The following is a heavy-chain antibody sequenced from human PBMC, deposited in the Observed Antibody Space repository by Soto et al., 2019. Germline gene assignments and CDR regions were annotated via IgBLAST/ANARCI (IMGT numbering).Heavy chain of an antibody. CDR2: IYDGGST. CDR1: GGSVSSNSYS. V-gene: IGHV4-30-4*08. J-gene: IGHJ5*01. Sequence: SETLSLTCTVSGGSVSSNSYSWGWIRQAPDKGLEWIGHIYDGGSTYYNPSLKSRVTISVDTSKNQFSLKLSSVTAADTAVYYCARAQGSGFLVSWGHGTLVTVSS. CDR3: ARAQGSGFLVS. D-gene: IGHD3-10*01.